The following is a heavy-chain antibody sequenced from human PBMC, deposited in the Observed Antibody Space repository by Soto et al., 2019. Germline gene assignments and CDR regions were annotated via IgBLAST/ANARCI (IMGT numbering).Heavy chain of an antibody. Sequence: GGSLRLSCAASGFTVSSNYMSWVRQAPGKGLEWVSVIYSGGSTYYADSVKGRFTISRDNSKNTLYLQMNSLRAEDTAVYYCAGFSGYEFSYYYYMDVWVKGTTVTVSS. J-gene: IGHJ6*03. CDR2: IYSGGST. D-gene: IGHD5-12*01. CDR1: GFTVSSNY. V-gene: IGHV3-53*01. CDR3: AGFSGYEFSYYYYMDV.